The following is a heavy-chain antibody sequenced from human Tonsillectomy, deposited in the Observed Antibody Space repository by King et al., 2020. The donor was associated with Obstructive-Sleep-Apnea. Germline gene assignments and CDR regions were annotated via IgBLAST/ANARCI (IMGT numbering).Heavy chain of an antibody. CDR1: GYSFATYW. CDR3: ARHLISGSSPRFDY. V-gene: IGHV5-51*01. CDR2: IYPGDSDT. D-gene: IGHD3-10*01. J-gene: IGHJ4*02. Sequence: VQLVESGAEVKKPGESLKISCKGSGYSFATYWIGWVRQMPGKGLEWMGIIYPGDSDTRYSPSFQGQVTISAAKSISTAFLPWSSLKASDTAMYYCARHLISGSSPRFDYWGQGTLVTVSS.